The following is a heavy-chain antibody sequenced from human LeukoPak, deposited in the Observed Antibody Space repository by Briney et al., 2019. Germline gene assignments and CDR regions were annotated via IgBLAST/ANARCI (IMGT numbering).Heavy chain of an antibody. Sequence: ASVKVSCKASGYTFTSYGISWVRQAPGQGLEWMGWMNPNSGNTGYAQKFQGRVTMTTDTSTSTAYMELSSLRSEDTAVYYCARGMLGYYKGNWFDPWGQGTLVTVSS. CDR1: GYTFTSYG. V-gene: IGHV1-18*01. CDR2: MNPNSGNT. CDR3: ARGMLGYYKGNWFDP. D-gene: IGHD3-9*01. J-gene: IGHJ5*02.